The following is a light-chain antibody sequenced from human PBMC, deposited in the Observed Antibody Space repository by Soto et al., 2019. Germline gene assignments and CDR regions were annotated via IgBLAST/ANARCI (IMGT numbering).Light chain of an antibody. Sequence: EIVLTQSPGTLSLSPGERATLSCRASQSVSNNYLAWYQQKPGQAPRLLIYGASNRATGLPDRFRGSVSGTDFTLTISRLEPEDFAVYYCQQYGSSGTVGQGTKVEIK. J-gene: IGKJ1*01. CDR1: QSVSNNY. CDR3: QQYGSSGT. CDR2: GAS. V-gene: IGKV3-20*01.